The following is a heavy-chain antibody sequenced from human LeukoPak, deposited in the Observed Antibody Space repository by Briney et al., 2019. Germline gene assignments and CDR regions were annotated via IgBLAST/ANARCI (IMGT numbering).Heavy chain of an antibody. V-gene: IGHV3-23*01. J-gene: IGHJ3*02. CDR1: GFTFSSDA. Sequence: PGGSLRLSCGASGFTFSSDAMTWVRQAPGKGLEWVSVISRSSATTYYANSVKGRFTISRDNSKNTLYLQLNSLRAEDTAIYYCARNTSGFKLGDAFDIWGQGTMVTVSS. D-gene: IGHD3-22*01. CDR3: ARNTSGFKLGDAFDI. CDR2: ISRSSATT.